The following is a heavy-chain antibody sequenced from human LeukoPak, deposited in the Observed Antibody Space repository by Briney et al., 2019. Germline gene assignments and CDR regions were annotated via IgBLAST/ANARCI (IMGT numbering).Heavy chain of an antibody. CDR3: ARRRPPGTTFQPFDY. Sequence: ASVKVSCKASGYTFTTYYMHWVRQAPGQGLEWMGIINPSGGSTTYAQKLQGRVTMTRDTSTSTAYMELSSLRSEDTAVYYCARRRPPGTTFQPFDYWGQGTLVTVSS. J-gene: IGHJ4*02. CDR1: GYTFTTYY. V-gene: IGHV1-46*01. D-gene: IGHD1-7*01. CDR2: INPSGGST.